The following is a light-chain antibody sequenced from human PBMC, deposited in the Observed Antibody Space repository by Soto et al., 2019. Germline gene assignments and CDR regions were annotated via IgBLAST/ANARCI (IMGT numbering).Light chain of an antibody. CDR1: TSDIGSYNL. V-gene: IGLV2-23*01. CDR3: CSYAGSSTWV. CDR2: EAS. Sequence: QSVLTQPASVSGSPGQSITISCTGTTSDIGSYNLVSWYQQHPGKVPKIIIYEASKRPSGAPYRFSGSKSGNTASLTISGLQAEDEADYYCCSYAGSSTWVFGTGTTVTVL. J-gene: IGLJ1*01.